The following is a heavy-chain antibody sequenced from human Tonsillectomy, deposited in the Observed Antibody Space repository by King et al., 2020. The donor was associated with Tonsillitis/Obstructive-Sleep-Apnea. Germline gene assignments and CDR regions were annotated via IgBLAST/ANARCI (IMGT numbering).Heavy chain of an antibody. CDR1: GYTFTSYG. V-gene: IGHV1-18*01. D-gene: IGHD4-17*01. CDR2: ISAYNGNT. J-gene: IGHJ4*02. CDR3: ARDPTNEYGEYFDY. Sequence: QLVQSGAEVKKPGASVKVSCKASGYTFTSYGISWVRQAPGQVLEWMGWISAYNGNTNYAQKLQGRVTMTTDTSTITAYMELRSLRSDDTSVYYCARDPTNEYGEYFDYWGQGPLVTVSS.